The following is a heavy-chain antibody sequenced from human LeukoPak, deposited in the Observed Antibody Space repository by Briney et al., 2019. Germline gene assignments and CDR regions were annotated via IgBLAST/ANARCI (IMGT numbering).Heavy chain of an antibody. Sequence: GGSLRLSCAASGFTVSNNYMSWVRQAPGKGLEWVSVIYSGGSTYYADSVKGRFTISRDNSKNTLYLQMDSLRVEDTALYYCAGGGARKFPGAQNDYWGQGTLVTVSS. CDR1: GFTVSNNY. CDR2: IYSGGST. J-gene: IGHJ4*02. V-gene: IGHV3-53*01. D-gene: IGHD1-26*01. CDR3: AGGGARKFPGAQNDY.